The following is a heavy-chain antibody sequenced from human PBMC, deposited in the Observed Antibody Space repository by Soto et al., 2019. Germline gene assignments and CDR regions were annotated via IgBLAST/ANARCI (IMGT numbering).Heavy chain of an antibody. CDR3: ARDSYCSSTSCDGMDV. CDR1: DGSISSGGYY. V-gene: IGHV4-31*03. Sequence: TLSLTCTVSDGSISSGGYYWSRIRQHPGKCLEWIGYIYYSGSTYYNPSLKSRVTISVDTSKNQFSLKLSSVTAADTAVYYCARDSYCSSTSCDGMDVWGQGTTVTVAS. CDR2: IYYSGST. J-gene: IGHJ6*02. D-gene: IGHD2-2*01.